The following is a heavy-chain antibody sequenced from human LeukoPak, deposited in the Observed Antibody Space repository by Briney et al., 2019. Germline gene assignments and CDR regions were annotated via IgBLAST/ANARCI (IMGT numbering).Heavy chain of an antibody. CDR3: ARDRTGTYGMDV. D-gene: IGHD1-1*01. CDR1: GFTFSSYS. V-gene: IGHV3-21*01. J-gene: IGHJ6*02. Sequence: GSLRLSCAASGFTFSSYSMNWVRQAPGQGPEWVSSISSSSSYIYYADSVKGRFTISRDNAKNSLYLQMNSLRAEDTAVYYCARDRTGTYGMDVWGQGTTVTVSS. CDR2: ISSSSSYI.